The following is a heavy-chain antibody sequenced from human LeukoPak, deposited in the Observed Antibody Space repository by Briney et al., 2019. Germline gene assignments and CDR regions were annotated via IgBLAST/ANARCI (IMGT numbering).Heavy chain of an antibody. CDR3: ARNRRNYYAEEVYFDY. CDR2: INQDGTEN. J-gene: IGHJ4*02. D-gene: IGHD3-10*01. CDR1: GFTFSSYS. Sequence: GGSLRLSCAASGFTFSSYSMTWVRQAPGKGLEWVASINQDGTENFSVDSVKGRFTISRDNARNSMYFEMNSLRAEDTAFYYCARNRRNYYAEEVYFDYWGQGALVTVSS. V-gene: IGHV3-7*03.